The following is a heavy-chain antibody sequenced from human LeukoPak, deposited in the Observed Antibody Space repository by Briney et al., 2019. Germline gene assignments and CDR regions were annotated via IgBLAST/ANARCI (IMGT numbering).Heavy chain of an antibody. J-gene: IGHJ4*02. Sequence: QSGGSLRLSCAASGFTFSSYWMHWVRQAPGKGLVWVSRINSDGSSTSYADSVKGRFTISRDNAKNTLYLQMNSLRAEDTAVYYCAREGIAAAGTDESFDYWGQGTPVTVSS. CDR1: GFTFSSYW. D-gene: IGHD6-13*01. CDR2: INSDGSST. V-gene: IGHV3-74*01. CDR3: AREGIAAAGTDESFDY.